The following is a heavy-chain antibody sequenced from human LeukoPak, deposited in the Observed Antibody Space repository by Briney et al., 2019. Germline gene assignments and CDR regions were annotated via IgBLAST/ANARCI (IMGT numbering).Heavy chain of an antibody. CDR3: ARAEGGDMITFGGVIVTTLDY. J-gene: IGHJ4*02. D-gene: IGHD3-16*02. CDR1: GYSFTSYW. CDR2: IYPGDSDT. V-gene: IGHV5-51*01. Sequence: PGESLKISCKGSGYSFTSYWIGWVRQMPGKGLEWMGIIYPGDSDTRYSPSFQGQVTISADKSISTAYLQWSSLKASDTAMYYCARAEGGDMITFGGVIVTTLDYWGQGTLVTVSS.